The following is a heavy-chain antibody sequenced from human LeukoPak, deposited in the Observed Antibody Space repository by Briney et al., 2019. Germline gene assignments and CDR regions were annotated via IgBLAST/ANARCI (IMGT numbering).Heavy chain of an antibody. CDR1: GFTFSNAW. J-gene: IGHJ4*02. CDR2: FKSKSDGGTT. CDR3: TTDRNYYHSSAYFH. V-gene: IGHV3-15*01. D-gene: IGHD3-22*01. Sequence: GGSLRLSCAASGFTFSNAWMNWVRQALGKGLEWVGRFKSKSDGGTTDYAAPVKGRFTISRDDSKNTLHLQMNSLKTEDTAVYYCTTDRNYYHSSAYFHWGQGTLVTVSS.